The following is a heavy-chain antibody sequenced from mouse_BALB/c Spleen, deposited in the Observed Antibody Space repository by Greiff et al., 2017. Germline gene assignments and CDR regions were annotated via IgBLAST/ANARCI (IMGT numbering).Heavy chain of an antibody. Sequence: VQLKESGAELVKPGASVKLSCTASSFNIKDTYMHWVKQRPEQGLEWIGRIDPANGNTKYDPKFQGKATITADTSSNTAYLQLSSLTSEDTAVYYCASYYRYDDGVDYWGQGTTLTVSS. CDR3: ASYYRYDDGVDY. CDR1: SFNIKDTY. V-gene: IGHV14-3*02. D-gene: IGHD2-14*01. CDR2: IDPANGNT. J-gene: IGHJ2*01.